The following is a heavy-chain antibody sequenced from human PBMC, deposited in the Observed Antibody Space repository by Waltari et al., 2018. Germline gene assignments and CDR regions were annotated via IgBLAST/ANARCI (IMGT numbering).Heavy chain of an antibody. CDR1: AGTFSSCA. CDR2: IIPIFGTA. D-gene: IGHD3-22*01. Sequence: QVQLVQSGAEVKKPGSSVKVSCKASAGTFSSCAISWVRQAPGQGLEWMGRIIPIFGTAKYEQKFQVRGTITADKSTRKAYMELSSVRSEDTAVYYCLGDSSGYWVNWFDPGGQGTLATVSS. J-gene: IGHJ5*02. V-gene: IGHV1-69*08. CDR3: LGDSSGYWVNWFDP.